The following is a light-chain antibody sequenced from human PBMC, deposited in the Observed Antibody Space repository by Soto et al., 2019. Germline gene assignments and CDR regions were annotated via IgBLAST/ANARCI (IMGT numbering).Light chain of an antibody. J-gene: IGLJ1*01. CDR3: SSYTGNRDFYV. Sequence: QSVLTHPPSASGSPGQSVTISCTGTSSEVGRFNFVSWYQQHPGKAPRLLIYEVTKRPSGVPNRFSGSKSGNAASLTVSGLQAEDEADYFCSSYTGNRDFYVFGTGTKVTVL. CDR2: EVT. CDR1: SSEVGRFNF. V-gene: IGLV2-8*01.